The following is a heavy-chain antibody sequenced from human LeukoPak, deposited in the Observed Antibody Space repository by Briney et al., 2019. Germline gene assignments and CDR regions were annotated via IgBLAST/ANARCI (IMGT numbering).Heavy chain of an antibody. V-gene: IGHV3-30*18. CDR2: ISYDGSNK. CDR3: AKNMHDILTGYYNDYYMDV. CDR1: GFTFSSYG. J-gene: IGHJ6*03. Sequence: PGGSLRLSCAASGFTFSSYGMHWVRQAPGKGLEWVAVISYDGSNKYYADSVKGRFTISRDNSKNTLYLQMNSLRAEDTAVYYCAKNMHDILTGYYNDYYMDVWGKGTTVTISS. D-gene: IGHD3-9*01.